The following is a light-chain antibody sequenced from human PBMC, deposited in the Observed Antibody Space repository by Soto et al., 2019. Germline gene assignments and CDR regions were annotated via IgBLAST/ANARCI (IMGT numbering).Light chain of an antibody. V-gene: IGKV3-15*01. Sequence: EIVMTQSPVTLSVSPGERVTLSCRASQSVSSNLAWYQQKPGQAPSLLIYGAFTRATGIPARFSGTGSGTEFTLTISSLQSEDFELDYCQHYNDWPLTVGPGTKVDI. CDR3: QHYNDWPLT. CDR1: QSVSSN. J-gene: IGKJ3*01. CDR2: GAF.